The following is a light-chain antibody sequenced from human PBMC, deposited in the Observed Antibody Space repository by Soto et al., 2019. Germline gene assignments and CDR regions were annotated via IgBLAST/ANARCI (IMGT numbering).Light chain of an antibody. V-gene: IGKV3-15*01. CDR2: GAS. CDR3: QQYHNWTPFT. CDR1: QSMSNN. Sequence: DIVMTQSAAALSVSPLERATLSCSASQSMSNNLAWYQQKPGQAPRLLIYGASTRDTGIPDRFSGSGSGTEFTLTISSLQSEDFAIYYCQQYHNWTPFTFGQGTRLEIK. J-gene: IGKJ5*01.